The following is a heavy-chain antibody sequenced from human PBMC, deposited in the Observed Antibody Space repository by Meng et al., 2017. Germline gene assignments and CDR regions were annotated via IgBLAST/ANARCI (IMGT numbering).Heavy chain of an antibody. D-gene: IGHD2-15*01. Sequence: HVTLQESGPGLVNPSGTLFLPCAVSGGSISSINCGSWVRQPPGKGLEWIGEIYHSGSTNYNPSLKSRVTISVDKSKNQFSLKLSSVTAADTAVYYCARVVAATTLFLDYWGQGTLVTVSS. CDR2: IYHSGST. J-gene: IGHJ4*02. CDR1: GGSISSINC. CDR3: ARVVAATTLFLDY. V-gene: IGHV4-4*02.